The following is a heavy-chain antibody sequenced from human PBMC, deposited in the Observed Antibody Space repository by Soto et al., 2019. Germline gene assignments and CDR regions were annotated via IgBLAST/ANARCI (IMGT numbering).Heavy chain of an antibody. CDR1: GFTISTYA. CDR2: VTGSGSQI. D-gene: IGHD2-21*01. J-gene: IGHJ5*02. V-gene: IGHV3-23*01. Sequence: GGSLRLSCAASGFTISTYAMTWVRQAPGKGLECVSGVTGSGSQIYYADSVKGRFTISKDNSKNTLYLQMSSLREEDTALYYCAKDAVYRDGLWLMDSWGQGTLVTAPQ. CDR3: AKDAVYRDGLWLMDS.